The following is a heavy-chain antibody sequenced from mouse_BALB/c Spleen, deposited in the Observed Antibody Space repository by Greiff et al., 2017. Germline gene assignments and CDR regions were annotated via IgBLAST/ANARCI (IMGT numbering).Heavy chain of an antibody. D-gene: IGHD1-1*01. V-gene: IGHV5-17*02. Sequence: EVMLVESGGGLVQPGGSRKLSCAASGFTFSSFGMHRVRQAPEKGLEWVAYISSGSSTIYYADTVKGRFTISRDNPKNTLFLQMTSLRSEDTAMYYCARWDLSFAYWGQGTLVTVSA. CDR1: GFTFSSFG. CDR2: ISSGSSTI. J-gene: IGHJ3*01. CDR3: ARWDLSFAY.